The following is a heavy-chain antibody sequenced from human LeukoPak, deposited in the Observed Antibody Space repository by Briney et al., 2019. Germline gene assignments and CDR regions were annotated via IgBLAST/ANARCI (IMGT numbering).Heavy chain of an antibody. CDR3: ARKSASGNYPLDY. CDR1: GFTLSTYA. J-gene: IGHJ4*02. D-gene: IGHD3-10*01. CDR2: MGADSATT. Sequence: PGGSLRLSCAASGFTLSTYAMSWVRQTPGKGLEWVSVMGADSATTFHADSVKGRFTISRDNAKNTVFLQMSSLRAEDTALYYCARKSASGNYPLDYWGQGTLVTVSS. V-gene: IGHV3-23*01.